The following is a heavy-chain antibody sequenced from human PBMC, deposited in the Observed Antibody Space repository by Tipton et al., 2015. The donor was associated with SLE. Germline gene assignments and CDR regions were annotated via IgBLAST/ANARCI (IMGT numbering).Heavy chain of an antibody. CDR2: IYYSGST. CDR1: GGSMSSYF. J-gene: IGHJ4*02. V-gene: IGHV4-59*01. D-gene: IGHD6-19*01. Sequence: TLSLTCTVSGGSMSSYFWSWIRQPPGKGLEWTGYIYYSGSTNYNPPLKSRVTISVDTSKNQFSLKLSSVPAADTAVYYCARGAVAGTAFDYWGQGTLVTVSS. CDR3: ARGAVAGTAFDY.